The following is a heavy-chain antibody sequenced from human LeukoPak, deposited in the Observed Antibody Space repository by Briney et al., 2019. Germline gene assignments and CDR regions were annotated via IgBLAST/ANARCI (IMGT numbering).Heavy chain of an antibody. J-gene: IGHJ6*04. CDR1: GGSFSGYY. CDR2: INHSGST. V-gene: IGHV4-34*01. Sequence: PSETLSLTCAVYGGSFSGYYWSWIRQPPGKGLEWIGEINHSGSTNYNPSLKSRVTISVDTSKNQFSLKLSSVTAVDTAVYYCARGLNYYYYGMDVWGKGTTVTVSS. CDR3: ARGLNYYYYGMDV.